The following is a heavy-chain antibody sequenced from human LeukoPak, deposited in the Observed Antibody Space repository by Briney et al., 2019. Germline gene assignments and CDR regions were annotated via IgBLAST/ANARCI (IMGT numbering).Heavy chain of an antibody. V-gene: IGHV4-34*01. J-gene: IGHJ4*02. CDR1: GGSFSGYY. CDR3: ASRRDSSGYYLHY. Sequence: SETLSLTCAVYGGSFSGYYWSWIRQPPGKGLEWIGEINHSGSTNYNPSLKSRVTISVDTPKNQFSLKLSSVTAADTAVYYCASRRDSSGYYLHYWGQGTLVTVSS. CDR2: INHSGST. D-gene: IGHD3-22*01.